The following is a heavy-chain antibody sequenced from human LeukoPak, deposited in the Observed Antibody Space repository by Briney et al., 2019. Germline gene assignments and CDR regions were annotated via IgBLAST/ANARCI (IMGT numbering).Heavy chain of an antibody. CDR1: GFTFSSYW. D-gene: IGHD3-10*01. J-gene: IGHJ6*03. CDR3: ARDPPIGYYYYYMDV. V-gene: IGHV3-7*01. CDR2: IKQDGSEK. Sequence: GGSLRLSCAASGFTFSSYWMSWVRQAPGKGLEWVANIKQDGSEKYYVDSVKGRFTISIDNAKNSLYLQMNSLRAEDTAVYYCARDPPIGYYYYYMDVWGKGTTVTVSS.